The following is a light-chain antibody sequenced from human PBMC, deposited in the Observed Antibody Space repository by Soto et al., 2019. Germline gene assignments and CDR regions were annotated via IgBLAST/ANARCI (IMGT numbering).Light chain of an antibody. J-gene: IGKJ5*01. CDR2: GAS. Sequence: EIVMTQSPATLSVSPWERATLSCRASQSIGSTLAWYQQKPGQAPRLLIYGASTRATGIPARFSGSGSGTEFTLTISSLQSEDFAVYYCQQYNNWPPTTFGQGTRLEIK. V-gene: IGKV3-15*01. CDR1: QSIGST. CDR3: QQYNNWPPTT.